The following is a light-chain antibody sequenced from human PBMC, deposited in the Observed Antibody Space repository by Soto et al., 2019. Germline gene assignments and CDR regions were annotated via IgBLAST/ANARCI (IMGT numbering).Light chain of an antibody. CDR3: QHYNSYSEA. CDR1: QSISSW. Sequence: NQMNHSPFTLSASVGDRVPITCLASQSISSWLAWYQQKPGKAPKLLIYDASSLESGVPSRFSGRGSGTEFTLTISSLQPDDFATYYCQHYNSYSEAFGQGTKVDI. J-gene: IGKJ1*01. V-gene: IGKV1-5*01. CDR2: DAS.